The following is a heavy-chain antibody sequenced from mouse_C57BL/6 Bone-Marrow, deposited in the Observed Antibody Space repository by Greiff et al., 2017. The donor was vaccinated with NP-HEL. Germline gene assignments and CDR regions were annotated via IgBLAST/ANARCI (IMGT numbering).Heavy chain of an antibody. V-gene: IGHV1-47*01. CDR1: GYTFTTSP. CDR3: GRRYSNYYYAMDD. CDR2: FHPYNDDT. Sequence: QVQLQQSGAELVKPGASVKMSCKASGYTFTTSPIEWMKQNHGKSLELIGHFHPYNDDTKYNEPFKGKATLTVDKSSSTVYLELSRLTSDDSAVYYCGRRYSNYYYAMDDWGKGTSVTVSS. D-gene: IGHD2-5*01. J-gene: IGHJ4*01.